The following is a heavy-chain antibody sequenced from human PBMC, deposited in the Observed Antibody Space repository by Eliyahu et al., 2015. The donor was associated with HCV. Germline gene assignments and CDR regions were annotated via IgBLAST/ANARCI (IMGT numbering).Heavy chain of an antibody. J-gene: IGHJ4*02. D-gene: IGHD3-10*01. CDR2: IKQDGSEK. Sequence: EVQLVESGGGLVHPGGSLRLSCAASGFTFSSYWMIWVRQAPGKGLEWVANIKQDGSEKYYVDSVKGRFTISRDNAKNSLYLQMNSLRAEDTAVYYCARDGRYGTLGYWGQGTLVTVSS. CDR3: ARDGRYGTLGY. V-gene: IGHV3-7*01. CDR1: GFTFSSYW.